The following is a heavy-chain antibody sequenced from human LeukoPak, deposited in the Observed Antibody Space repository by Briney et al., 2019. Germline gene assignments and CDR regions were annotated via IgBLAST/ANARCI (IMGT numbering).Heavy chain of an antibody. D-gene: IGHD3-10*01. Sequence: GGSLRLSCAASGFTFSSYAMSWVRQAPGKGLEWVSAISGSGGSTYYADSVKGRFTISRDNSKNTLYLQMNSLRAEDTAVYYCAKDFGEEQLERDEYFQHWGQGTLVTVFS. CDR1: GFTFSSYA. CDR2: ISGSGGST. V-gene: IGHV3-23*01. J-gene: IGHJ1*01. CDR3: AKDFGEEQLERDEYFQH.